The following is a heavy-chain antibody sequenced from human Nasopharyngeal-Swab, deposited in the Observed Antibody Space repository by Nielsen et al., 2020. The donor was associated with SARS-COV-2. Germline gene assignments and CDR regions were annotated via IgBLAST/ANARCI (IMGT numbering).Heavy chain of an antibody. V-gene: IGHV3-9*01. Sequence: SLRLSCAASGFTFDDYAMHWVRQAPGKGLEWVSGISWNSGSIGYADSVKGRFTISRDNAKNSLYLQMNSLRAEGTALYYCAKDFYDILTGGVDYWGQGTLVTVSS. D-gene: IGHD3-9*01. CDR2: ISWNSGSI. CDR3: AKDFYDILTGGVDY. J-gene: IGHJ4*02. CDR1: GFTFDDYA.